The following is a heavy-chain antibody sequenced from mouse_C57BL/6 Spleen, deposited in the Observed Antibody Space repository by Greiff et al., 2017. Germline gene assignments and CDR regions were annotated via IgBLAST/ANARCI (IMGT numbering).Heavy chain of an antibody. D-gene: IGHD2-14*01. CDR3: VRREVDY. CDR2: IYPSDSET. CDR1: GYTFTSYW. V-gene: IGHV1-61*01. Sequence: QVQLQQPGAELVRPGSSVKLSCKASGYTFTSYWMGWVKQRPGQGLEWIGNIYPSDSETHYNQKFKDKATLTVDKSSSTAYMELSSLTSEDSAVYYCVRREVDYWGQGTTLTVAS. J-gene: IGHJ2*01.